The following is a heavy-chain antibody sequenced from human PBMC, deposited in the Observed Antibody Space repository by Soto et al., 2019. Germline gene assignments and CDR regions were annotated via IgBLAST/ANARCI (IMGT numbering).Heavy chain of an antibody. CDR2: ISGNKMNT. V-gene: IGHV3-23*01. Sequence: GGSLRLSCVASGFSFGEYGVSWVRQTPQKTLEWVASISGNKMNTFYPDSVKGRFFISRDNSDNTLHLQMNSLRDDDTAVYYCATVILRGLEVPSYYYGMDVWGQGTTVTVSS. CDR1: GFSFGEYG. D-gene: IGHD3-3*01. CDR3: ATVILRGLEVPSYYYGMDV. J-gene: IGHJ6*02.